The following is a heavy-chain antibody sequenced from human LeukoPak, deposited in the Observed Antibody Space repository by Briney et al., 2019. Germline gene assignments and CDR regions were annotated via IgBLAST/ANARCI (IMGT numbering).Heavy chain of an antibody. J-gene: IGHJ6*02. Sequence: GESLKISCKGSGYSFTNYWIGWVRQMPGKGLEWMGIIYPGDSDTRYSPSFQGQVTISADKSISTDYLQWSSLKASDTAMYYCARAGSTDFYYYGMDVWGQGTTVTVSS. CDR2: IYPGDSDT. V-gene: IGHV5-51*01. CDR1: GYSFTNYW. D-gene: IGHD2-2*01. CDR3: ARAGSTDFYYYGMDV.